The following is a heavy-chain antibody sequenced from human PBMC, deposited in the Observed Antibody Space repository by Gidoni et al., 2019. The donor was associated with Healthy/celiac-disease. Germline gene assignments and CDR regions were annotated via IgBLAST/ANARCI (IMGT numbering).Heavy chain of an antibody. CDR1: GGTVRNAG. V-gene: IGHV3-15*07. D-gene: IGHD3-3*01. J-gene: IGHJ4*02. Sequence: EGQRVESGGGVVKRGGCLRHSGEGSGGTVRNAGMNWIRQAPGRGLEWVGRIKSKTDGGPTDSAAPVKGRFTISRDDSKNTLSLQMNSLKTEDPAVYYCTTVKGPSPTGTINDYWGQGTLVTVSS. CDR2: IKSKTDGGPT. CDR3: TTVKGPSPTGTINDY.